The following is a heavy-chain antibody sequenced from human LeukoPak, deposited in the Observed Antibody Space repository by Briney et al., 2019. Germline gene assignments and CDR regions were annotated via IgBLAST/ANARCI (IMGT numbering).Heavy chain of an antibody. V-gene: IGHV4-34*01. CDR2: INHSGST. CDR1: GVSFSGYY. D-gene: IGHD2-8*02. J-gene: IGHJ6*03. Sequence: AETLSLTCAVYGVSFSGYYWSWVRQPPGKGLEWLGEINHSGSTNYNPSLKSRVTISVDTSKNQFSLKVSSVTAADTAVYFCARGPTGYYMDGWGKGTTVT. CDR3: ARGPTGYYMDG.